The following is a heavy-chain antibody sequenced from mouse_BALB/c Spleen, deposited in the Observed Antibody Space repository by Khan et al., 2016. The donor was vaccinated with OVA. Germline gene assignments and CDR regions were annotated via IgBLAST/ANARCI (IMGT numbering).Heavy chain of an antibody. V-gene: IGHV9-3-1*01. J-gene: IGHJ4*01. CDR2: INTYTGEP. CDR3: ARPPYFSYAMDN. CDR1: GHTFTNFG. D-gene: IGHD2-10*01. Sequence: QVQLKQSGPELKKPGETVKISCKASGHTFTNFGLNWVKQAPGKGLKWMGWINTYTGEPTYADDFNGRFAFSLEASASTADFEINNLTNEYTATYFCARPPYFSYAMDNWGQGTSVTVSS.